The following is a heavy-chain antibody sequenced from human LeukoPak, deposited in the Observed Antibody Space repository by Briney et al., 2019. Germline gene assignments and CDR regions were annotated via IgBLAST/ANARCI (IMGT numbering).Heavy chain of an antibody. J-gene: IGHJ6*03. Sequence: SETLSLTCTVSGGSISNFYWSWIRQPPGKGLEWIGYISYSGSTNYNPSLKSRVTISVDTSKNQFSLKLNSVTAADTAVYYCARDQRSGYSGYGYYYYYYMDVWGKGTTVTVSS. CDR2: ISYSGST. V-gene: IGHV4-59*01. D-gene: IGHD5-12*01. CDR1: GGSISNFY. CDR3: ARDQRSGYSGYGYYYYYYMDV.